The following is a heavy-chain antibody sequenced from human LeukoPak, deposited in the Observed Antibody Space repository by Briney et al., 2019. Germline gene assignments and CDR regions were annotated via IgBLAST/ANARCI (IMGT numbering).Heavy chain of an antibody. CDR1: GGSISSYY. V-gene: IGHV4-59*08. CDR2: IYYSGST. Sequence: SETLSLTCTVSGGSISSYYWSWIRQTPGKGLEWMGYIYYSGSTNYNPSLKSRVTISVDTSKNQFSLKLSSVTAADTAVYYCARHTAARHYYDSSGRGTWFDPWGQGTLVTVSS. J-gene: IGHJ5*02. CDR3: ARHTAARHYYDSSGRGTWFDP. D-gene: IGHD3-22*01.